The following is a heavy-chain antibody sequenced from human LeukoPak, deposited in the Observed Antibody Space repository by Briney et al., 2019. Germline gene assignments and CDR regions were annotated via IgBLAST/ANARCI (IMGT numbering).Heavy chain of an antibody. CDR2: INHSGST. CDR3: ARRASYGSGSYLPFDY. V-gene: IGHV4-34*01. J-gene: IGHJ4*02. Sequence: PSETLSLTCAVYGGSFSGYYWSWIRQPPGKGLEWIGEINHSGSTNYNPSLKSRVTISVDTFKNQFPLKLSSVTAADTAVYYCARRASYGSGSYLPFDYWGQGTLVTVSS. D-gene: IGHD3-10*01. CDR1: GGSFSGYY.